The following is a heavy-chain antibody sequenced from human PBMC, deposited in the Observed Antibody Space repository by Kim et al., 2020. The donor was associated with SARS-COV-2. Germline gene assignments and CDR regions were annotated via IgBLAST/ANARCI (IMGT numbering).Heavy chain of an antibody. CDR3: AVWFGELLIWADDAFDI. Sequence: GGSLRLSCAASGFTFSSYSMNWVRQAPWKGLEWVSSISSSSSYIYYADSVKGRFTISRDNAKNSLYLQMNSLRAEDTAVYYCAVWFGELLIWADDAFDIWGQGTMVTVSS. CDR2: ISSSSSYI. J-gene: IGHJ3*02. V-gene: IGHV3-21*01. D-gene: IGHD3-10*01. CDR1: GFTFSSYS.